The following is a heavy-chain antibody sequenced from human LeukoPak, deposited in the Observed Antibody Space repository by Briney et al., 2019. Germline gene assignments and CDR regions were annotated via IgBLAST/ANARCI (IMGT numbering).Heavy chain of an antibody. J-gene: IGHJ4*02. CDR3: ARLRYYGSGTYVYFDY. D-gene: IGHD3-10*01. CDR2: IYYSGST. V-gene: IGHV4-39*01. Sequence: SETLSLTCTVSGDSISSSSYYWGWLRQPPGKGLEWIGSIYYSGSTYYNPSLKSRVTISVDTSKNQFSLKLSSVTAADTAVYYCARLRYYGSGTYVYFDYWGQGTLVTVSS. CDR1: GDSISSSSYY.